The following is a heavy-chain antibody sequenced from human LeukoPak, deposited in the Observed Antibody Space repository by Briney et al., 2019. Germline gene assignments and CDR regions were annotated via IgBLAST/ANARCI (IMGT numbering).Heavy chain of an antibody. D-gene: IGHD4-17*01. V-gene: IGHV1-69*10. CDR3: ARAGFRTTVNCFDY. CDR2: MIPILGVA. J-gene: IGHJ4*02. CDR1: GGTYSSYA. Sequence: SVTVTCKATGGTYSSYAISWVRQPPGQGLEGMGRMIPILGVANYAQNFQGRVSITAEKSTSTAYMELSSLRSEDTAVYYCARAGFRTTVNCFDYWGEGGLVTV.